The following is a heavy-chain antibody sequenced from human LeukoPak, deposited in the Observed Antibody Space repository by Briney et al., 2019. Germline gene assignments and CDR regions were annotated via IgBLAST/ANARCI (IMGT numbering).Heavy chain of an antibody. CDR2: INPDGTTT. Sequence: GGSLSLSRAASGFTFGNHFMHWVRQAPGKGLLWVSRINPDGTTTYHADSVKGRFTVSRDNADNALYLQMHNLRVEDTALYYCTRGLSMTHKAFDLWGQGTLVTVSS. CDR1: GFTFGNHF. CDR3: TRGLSMTHKAFDL. V-gene: IGHV3-74*01. J-gene: IGHJ3*01. D-gene: IGHD2-8*01.